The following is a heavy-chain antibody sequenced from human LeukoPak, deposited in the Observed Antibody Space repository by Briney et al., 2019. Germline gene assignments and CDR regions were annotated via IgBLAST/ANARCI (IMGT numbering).Heavy chain of an antibody. CDR2: FHPYDSER. Sequence: ASVKLSCTVSGYTLNELSLHWVRHSPGKGHEWMGSFHPYDSERIYAQKFQGRVSMTEDTSTDTAYIELSSLKSEDTAGYYCAAYLFCTSTTCFGNWFDPWGQGTLVTVSS. D-gene: IGHD2-2*01. CDR1: GYTLNELS. V-gene: IGHV1-24*01. CDR3: AAYLFCTSTTCFGNWFDP. J-gene: IGHJ5*02.